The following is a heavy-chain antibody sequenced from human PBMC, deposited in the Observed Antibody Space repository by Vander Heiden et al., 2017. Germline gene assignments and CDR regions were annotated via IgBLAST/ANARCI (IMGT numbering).Heavy chain of an antibody. CDR3: ARRPRITIFGVVKYNWFDP. D-gene: IGHD3-3*01. CDR2: IYYSGST. Sequence: QLQLQESGPGLVKPSETLSLTCTVSGGSISSSSYYGGWIRQPPGKGLEWIGSIYYSGSTYYNPSLKSRVTISVDTSKTQFSLKLSSVTAADTAVYYCARRPRITIFGVVKYNWFDPWGQGTLVTVSS. V-gene: IGHV4-39*01. CDR1: GGSISSSSYY. J-gene: IGHJ5*02.